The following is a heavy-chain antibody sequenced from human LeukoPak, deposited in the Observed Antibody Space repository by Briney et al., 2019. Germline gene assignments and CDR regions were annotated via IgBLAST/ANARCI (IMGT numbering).Heavy chain of an antibody. J-gene: IGHJ4*02. CDR1: GFTFNNYA. Sequence: PGGSLRLSCAASGFTFNNYAMSWVRQAQGKGLEGVSAFSGSNDNTYYADSVKGRFTISRDNSKNTLYLQMNNLRAEDTALYYCAKGQRWELPLDYWGQGTLVTVSS. D-gene: IGHD2-15*01. CDR3: AKGQRWELPLDY. CDR2: FSGSNDNT. V-gene: IGHV3-23*01.